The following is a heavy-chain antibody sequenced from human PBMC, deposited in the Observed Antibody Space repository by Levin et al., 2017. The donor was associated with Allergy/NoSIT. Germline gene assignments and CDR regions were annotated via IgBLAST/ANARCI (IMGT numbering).Heavy chain of an antibody. CDR2: LITMFGTT. CDR1: GGTLSTYS. D-gene: IGHD6-25*01. J-gene: IGHJ4*02. CDR3: TSLRYSSATWYFDY. Sequence: GGSLRLSCKASGGTLSTYSISWVRQAPGHGLEWMGGLITMFGTTNYAQKFPGRVTITADESTSTAYMDLSSLSSEDTAVYYCTSLRYSSATWYFDYWGQGTLVTVSS. V-gene: IGHV1-69*01.